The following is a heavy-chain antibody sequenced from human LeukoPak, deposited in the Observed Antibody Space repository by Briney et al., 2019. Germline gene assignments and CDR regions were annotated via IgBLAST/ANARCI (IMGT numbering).Heavy chain of an antibody. D-gene: IGHD6-13*01. CDR1: GFTFRSYD. V-gene: IGHV3-30*03. CDR2: ISYDGSNK. J-gene: IGHJ4*02. CDR3: ASERTGIAAAGEALVDY. Sequence: GRSLRLSCAASGFTFRSYDMHWVRQAPGKGLQWVAVISYDGSNKYHTDSVKGRFTISRDNAKNSLYLQMNSLRAEDTAVYYCASERTGIAAAGEALVDYWGQGTLVTVSS.